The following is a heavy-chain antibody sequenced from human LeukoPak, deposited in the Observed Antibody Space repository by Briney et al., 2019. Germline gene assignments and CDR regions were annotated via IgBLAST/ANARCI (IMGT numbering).Heavy chain of an antibody. V-gene: IGHV1-18*01. CDR3: ARTIYCSGGSCYSVFDY. J-gene: IGHJ4*02. Sequence: ASVKVSCKASGYTFTSYGISWVRQAPGQGLEWMGWISAYNGNTNYAQKLQGRITMTTDTSTSTAYMELRSLRSDDTAVYYCARTIYCSGGSCYSVFDYWGQGTLVTVSS. D-gene: IGHD2-15*01. CDR1: GYTFTSYG. CDR2: ISAYNGNT.